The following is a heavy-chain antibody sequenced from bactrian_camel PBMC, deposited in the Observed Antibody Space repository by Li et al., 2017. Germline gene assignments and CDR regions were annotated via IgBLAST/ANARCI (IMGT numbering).Heavy chain of an antibody. V-gene: IGHV3S53*01. CDR2: IDDDGTI. D-gene: IGHD1*01. CDR1: RYQRHNYC. J-gene: IGHJ6*01. Sequence: HVQLVESGGGSVQAGGSLRLSCAGSRYQRHNYCMGWFKEVPGREREAVATIDDDGTISHANFVKGRFTISKDNAERMLYLQMDSLKPEDTALYYCAAHPRDGDCPLRPSDFRYWGQGTQVTVS. CDR3: AAHPRDGDCPLRPSDFRY.